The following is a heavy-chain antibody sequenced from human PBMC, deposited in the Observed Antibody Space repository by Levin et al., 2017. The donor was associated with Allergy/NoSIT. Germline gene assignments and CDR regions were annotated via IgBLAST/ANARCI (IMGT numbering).Heavy chain of an antibody. J-gene: IGHJ2*01. D-gene: IGHD2-21*02. CDR3: AKDLAGAYCGGDCRGYFDR. Sequence: PGGSLRLSCAASGFTFNSYAMSWVRQAPGKGLEWVSMISGSGGVIHYADSVKGRFTISRENSKHMLYLQMNSLRAEDTAVYYCAKDLAGAYCGGDCRGYFDRWGRGTLVTVSS. V-gene: IGHV3-23*01. CDR1: GFTFNSYA. CDR2: ISGSGGVI.